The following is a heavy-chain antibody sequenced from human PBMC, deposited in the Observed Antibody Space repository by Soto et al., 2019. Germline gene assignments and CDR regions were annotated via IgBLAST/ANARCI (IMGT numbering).Heavy chain of an antibody. CDR1: GGSFSGYY. V-gene: IGHV4-34*01. CDR3: ARGPGEDAVTTFDY. CDR2: INHSGST. D-gene: IGHD4-17*01. J-gene: IGHJ4*02. Sequence: SETLSLTCAVYGGSFSGYYWSWIRQPPGKGLEWIGEINHSGSTNYNPSLKSRVTISVDTSKNQFSLKLSSVTAADTAVYYCARGPGEDAVTTFDYWGQGTLVTVSS.